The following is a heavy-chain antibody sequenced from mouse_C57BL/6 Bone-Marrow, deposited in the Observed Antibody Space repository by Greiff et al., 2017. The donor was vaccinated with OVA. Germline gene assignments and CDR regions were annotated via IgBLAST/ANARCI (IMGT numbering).Heavy chain of an antibody. J-gene: IGHJ1*03. CDR1: GYTFTDYN. D-gene: IGHD1-1*01. V-gene: IGHV1-18*01. CDR3: ARSHYYGSSYGYFDV. Sequence: VQLKESGPELVKPGASVKIPCKASGYTFTDYNMDWVKQSHGKSLEWIGDINPNNGGTIYNQKFKGKATLTVDKSSSTAYMELRSLTSEDTAVYYCARSHYYGSSYGYFDVWGTGTTVTVSS. CDR2: INPNNGGT.